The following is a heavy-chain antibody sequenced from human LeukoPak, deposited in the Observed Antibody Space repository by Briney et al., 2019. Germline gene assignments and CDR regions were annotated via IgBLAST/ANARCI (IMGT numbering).Heavy chain of an antibody. Sequence: SETLSLTCTVSGGSISSYYWSWIRQPPGKGLEWIGYIYYSGSTNYNPSLKSRVTISVDTSKNQFSLKLSSVTAADTAVYYCARDSLSGSYGHWGQGTLVTVSS. CDR2: IYYSGST. J-gene: IGHJ1*01. D-gene: IGHD1-26*01. CDR3: ARDSLSGSYGH. V-gene: IGHV4-59*01. CDR1: GGSISSYY.